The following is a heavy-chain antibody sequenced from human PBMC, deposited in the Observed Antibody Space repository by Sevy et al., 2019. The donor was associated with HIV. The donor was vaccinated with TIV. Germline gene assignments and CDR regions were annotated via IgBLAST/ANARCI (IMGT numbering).Heavy chain of an antibody. CDR1: GGTFSSYA. V-gene: IGHV1-69*06. J-gene: IGHJ6*03. CDR3: ARATYNYCSSTSCYAGYYYYYYMDV. D-gene: IGHD2-2*01. Sequence: ASVKVSCKASGGTFSSYAISWVRQAPGQGLEWMGGIIPIFGTANYAQKFQGRVTFTADKSTSTAYMEVGSLRSEDTAVYYCARATYNYCSSTSCYAGYYYYYYMDVWGKGTTVTVSS. CDR2: IIPIFGTA.